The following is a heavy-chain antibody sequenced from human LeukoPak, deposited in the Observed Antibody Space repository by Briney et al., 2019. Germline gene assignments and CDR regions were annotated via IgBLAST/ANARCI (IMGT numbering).Heavy chain of an antibody. CDR1: GGSFSGYY. CDR3: ARRGRITIFGVAIAYYFDY. J-gene: IGHJ4*02. CDR2: INHSGST. Sequence: SETLSLTCAVYGGSFSGYYWSWIRQPPGKGLEWIGEINHSGSTNYNPSPKSRVTISVDTSKNQFSLKLSSVTAADTAVYYCARRGRITIFGVAIAYYFDYWGQGTLVTVSS. D-gene: IGHD3-3*01. V-gene: IGHV4-34*01.